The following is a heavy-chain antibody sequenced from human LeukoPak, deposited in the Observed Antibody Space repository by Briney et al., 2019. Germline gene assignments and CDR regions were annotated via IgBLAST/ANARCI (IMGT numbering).Heavy chain of an antibody. CDR1: GFTFDDYG. D-gene: IGHD2-2*01. J-gene: IGHJ6*03. Sequence: GRSLRLSCAGSGFTFDDYGMHWVRQAPGKGLEWVSGISWNSASIGYADSVKGRFTISRDNAKNSLYLQMNSLRADDMALYYCAKSQASTWSNYYYFMDVWGKGTTVTVSS. V-gene: IGHV3-9*03. CDR3: AKSQASTWSNYYYFMDV. CDR2: ISWNSASI.